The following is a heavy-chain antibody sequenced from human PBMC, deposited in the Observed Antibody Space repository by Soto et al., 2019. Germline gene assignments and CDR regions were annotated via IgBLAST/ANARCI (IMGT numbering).Heavy chain of an antibody. CDR3: AKCDSSGYYRYYYYYYGMDV. CDR1: GFTFSSYA. Sequence: PGGSLRLSCAASGFTFSSYAMSWVRQAPGKGLEWVSAISGSGGSTYYADSVKGRFTISRDNSKNTLYLQMNSLRAEDTAVYYCAKCDSSGYYRYYYYYYGMDVWGQGTTVTVSS. J-gene: IGHJ6*02. CDR2: ISGSGGST. D-gene: IGHD3-22*01. V-gene: IGHV3-23*01.